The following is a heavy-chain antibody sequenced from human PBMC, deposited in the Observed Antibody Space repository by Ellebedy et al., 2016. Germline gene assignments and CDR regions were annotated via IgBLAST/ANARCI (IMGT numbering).Heavy chain of an antibody. Sequence: ASVKVSCKASGGTFSSYAISWVRQAPGQGLEWMGGIIPIFGTANYAQKFQGRVTITADESTSTAYMELSSLRSGDTAVYYCARGGVVGATYYYYGMDVWGQGTTVTVSS. CDR1: GGTFSSYA. CDR2: IIPIFGTA. V-gene: IGHV1-69*13. D-gene: IGHD1-26*01. CDR3: ARGGVVGATYYYYGMDV. J-gene: IGHJ6*02.